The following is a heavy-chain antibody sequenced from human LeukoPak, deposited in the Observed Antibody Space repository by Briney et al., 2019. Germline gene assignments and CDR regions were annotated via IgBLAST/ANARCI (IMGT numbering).Heavy chain of an antibody. Sequence: SETLSLTCTVSGGSISSSSYYWGWIRQPPGKGLEWIGRMYYSGSTYYNPSLKSRVTISVDTSKNQFSLKLSSATAADTAVYYCARTGSSGFYLDAFDIWGQGTMVTISS. CDR3: ARTGSSGFYLDAFDI. CDR1: GGSISSSSYY. V-gene: IGHV4-39*01. CDR2: MYYSGST. D-gene: IGHD3-22*01. J-gene: IGHJ3*02.